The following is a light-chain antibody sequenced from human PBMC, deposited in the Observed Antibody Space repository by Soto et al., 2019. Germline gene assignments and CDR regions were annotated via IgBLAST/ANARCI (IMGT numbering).Light chain of an antibody. CDR1: ESNIGKNT. CDR2: NND. CDR3: AAWDNSLNGPYV. J-gene: IGLJ1*01. V-gene: IGLV1-44*01. Sequence: QSVLTQPPSASGTPGQGVTISCSGTESNIGKNTVNWYQHLPRAAPKGLIFNNDRRPAGVPDRFSGSKSGNSASLAISGLQSEDEDDYYGAAWDNSLNGPYVFGTGTKLTVL.